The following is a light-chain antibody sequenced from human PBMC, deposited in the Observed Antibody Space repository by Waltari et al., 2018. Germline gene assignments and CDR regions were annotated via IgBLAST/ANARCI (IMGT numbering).Light chain of an antibody. CDR2: DNY. J-gene: IGLJ2*01. Sequence: QSVLTQPPSVSAAPGQKVTISCYGSSSNIGNYLVSWYHQIPGATPKLLIYDNYKRPSGIPDRFSASKSGTSATLDITGLQIGDEADYYCATWDNSLTAVVFGGGTKLTVL. CDR3: ATWDNSLTAVV. CDR1: SSNIGNYL. V-gene: IGLV1-51*01.